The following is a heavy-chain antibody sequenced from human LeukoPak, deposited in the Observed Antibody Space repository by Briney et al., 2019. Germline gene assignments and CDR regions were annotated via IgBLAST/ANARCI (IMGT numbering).Heavy chain of an antibody. CDR2: ISFSGGST. Sequence: TGGSLRLSCAASGFTFSTYAMSWVRQAPGKGLEWVSAISFSGGSTHYAESVKGRFTISRDNSKNTLYLQMNSLRAEDTAVYYCAKEPFNWPRSHYYGVDVWGQGTTVTVSS. J-gene: IGHJ6*02. CDR3: AKEPFNWPRSHYYGVDV. V-gene: IGHV3-23*01. CDR1: GFTFSTYA.